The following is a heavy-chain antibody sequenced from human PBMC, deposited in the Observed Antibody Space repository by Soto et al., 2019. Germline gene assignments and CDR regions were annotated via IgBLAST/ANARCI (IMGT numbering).Heavy chain of an antibody. Sequence: PGGSLRLSCAASGSILSTNAMSWIRQAPGKGLEWVSGISGSGGSTYYADSVKGRFTISRDNSKNTVYLHMNPLRAEDTAVYYCARAREPEYSSAIFFDIWGQGALVTVSS. CDR2: ISGSGGST. D-gene: IGHD5-18*01. CDR3: ARAREPEYSSAIFFDI. J-gene: IGHJ4*02. CDR1: GSILSTNA. V-gene: IGHV3-23*01.